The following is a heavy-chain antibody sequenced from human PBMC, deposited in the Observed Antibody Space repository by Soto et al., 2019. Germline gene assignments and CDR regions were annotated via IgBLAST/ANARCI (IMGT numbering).Heavy chain of an antibody. CDR3: AKDRGGSGWRFDY. CDR1: GFTFGNYA. V-gene: IGHV3-23*01. CDR2: IAASGATT. Sequence: GSLRLSCAASGFTFGNYAMSWVRQAPGKGLEWVSAIAASGATTYYADSVKGRLTVSRDDSKNTLYLQMNSLRAEDTAVYYCAKDRGGSGWRFDYWGQGTLVTVSS. D-gene: IGHD6-19*01. J-gene: IGHJ4*02.